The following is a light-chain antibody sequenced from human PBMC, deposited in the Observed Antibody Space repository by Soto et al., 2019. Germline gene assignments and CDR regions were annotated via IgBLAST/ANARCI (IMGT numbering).Light chain of an antibody. CDR3: QLYNNLPKWHANT. CDR2: DAS. Sequence: VVTQSPATLSLSRSERATLSFRASQIVSSYLAWYQPKPGQARRLLIYDASSRATGIPGRFSGSGSGTEFTLTISSLQSEDVAVFSCQLYNNLPKWHANTFGQGTQLDIK. J-gene: IGKJ2*01. CDR1: QIVSSY. V-gene: IGKV3D-15*01.